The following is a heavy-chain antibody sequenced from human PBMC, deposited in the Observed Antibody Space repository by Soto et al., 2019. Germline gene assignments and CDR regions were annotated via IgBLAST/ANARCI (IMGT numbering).Heavy chain of an antibody. D-gene: IGHD6-13*01. J-gene: IGHJ4*02. CDR1: GFTVSSNN. V-gene: IGHV3-66*01. Sequence: LRLSCAASGFTVSSNNMNWVRQAPGKGLEWVAIIYSGGTTYYADSVKDRFTISRDNSKNTLYLQMNSLRAEDTAVYYCAREPRTPASGTVDYWGQGTLVTVSS. CDR2: IYSGGTT. CDR3: AREPRTPASGTVDY.